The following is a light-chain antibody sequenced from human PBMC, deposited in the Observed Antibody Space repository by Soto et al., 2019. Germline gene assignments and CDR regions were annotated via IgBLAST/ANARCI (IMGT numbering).Light chain of an antibody. CDR1: SGHSTYT. Sequence: QPVLTQSPSASASLGASVKLTCTLSSGHSTYTIAWHQQQPEKGPRYLMNINSDGSHTKGDGIPDRFSGSSSGAERYLTISSVQYEDEADYYCQTWGTGYAVFGGGTQLTVL. J-gene: IGLJ7*01. V-gene: IGLV4-69*01. CDR2: INSDGSH. CDR3: QTWGTGYAV.